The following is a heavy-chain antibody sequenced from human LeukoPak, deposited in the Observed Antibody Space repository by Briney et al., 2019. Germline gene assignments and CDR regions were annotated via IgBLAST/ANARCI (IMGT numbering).Heavy chain of an antibody. CDR3: ARPTVALWYYFDY. CDR2: INHSGST. D-gene: IGHD4-23*01. Sequence: GSLRLSCAASGFTFSDYAMSWVRQAPGKGLEWIGEINHSGSTNYNPSLKSRVTISVDTSKNQFSLKLSSVTAADTAVYYCARPTVALWYYFDYWGQGTLVTVSS. V-gene: IGHV4-34*01. J-gene: IGHJ4*02. CDR1: GFTFSDYA.